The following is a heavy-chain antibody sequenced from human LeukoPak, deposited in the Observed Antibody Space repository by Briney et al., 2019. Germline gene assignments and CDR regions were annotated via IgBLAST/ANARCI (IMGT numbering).Heavy chain of an antibody. CDR1: GFTFSDYY. Sequence: PGGSLRLSCAASGFTFSDYYMSWIRQAPGKGLEWVSYISSSGSTIYYADSVKGRFTISRDNAMNSLYLQMNSLRAEDTAVYYCAKDHYSSGWYDYWGQGTLVTVSS. V-gene: IGHV3-11*01. CDR3: AKDHYSSGWYDY. J-gene: IGHJ4*02. D-gene: IGHD6-19*01. CDR2: ISSSGSTI.